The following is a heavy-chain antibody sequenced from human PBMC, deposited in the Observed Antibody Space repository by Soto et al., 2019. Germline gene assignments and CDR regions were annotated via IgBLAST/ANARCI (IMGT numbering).Heavy chain of an antibody. Sequence: QVQLVQSGAEEKKPGASVKVSCKASGYTFTSYAMHWVRQAPGQRLAWMGWINAGNGNTKYSQKFQGRVTITRDTSASTAYIELSSLRSEDTAAYYWARGITLPTPLHYWGQGTLVTVSS. V-gene: IGHV1-3*05. CDR3: ARGITLPTPLHY. D-gene: IGHD1-20*01. J-gene: IGHJ4*02. CDR1: GYTFTSYA. CDR2: INAGNGNT.